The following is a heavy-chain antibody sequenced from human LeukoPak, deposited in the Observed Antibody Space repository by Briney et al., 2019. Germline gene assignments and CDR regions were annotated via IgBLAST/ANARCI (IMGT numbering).Heavy chain of an antibody. J-gene: IGHJ5*02. CDR2: IYYSGST. Sequence: SETLSLTCTVSGGSISSSSYYWGWIRQPPGKGLEWIGSIYYSGSTYYNPSLKSRVTISVDTSKNQFSLKLSSVTAADTAVYYCARVRGGSSPMWNWFDPWGQGTLVTVSS. V-gene: IGHV4-39*07. CDR3: ARVRGGSSPMWNWFDP. CDR1: GGSISSSSYY. D-gene: IGHD2-15*01.